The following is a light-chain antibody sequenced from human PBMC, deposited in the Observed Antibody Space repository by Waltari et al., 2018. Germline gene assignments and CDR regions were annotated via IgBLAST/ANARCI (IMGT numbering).Light chain of an antibody. V-gene: IGKV1-16*02. J-gene: IGKJ1*01. CDR2: AAS. CDR3: QQYNSYPRT. CDR1: QDLRDS. Sequence: DIQMTQSPSSLSASVGDRVTITCRASQDLRDSLNWYQQKPGKAPKLLLYAASSLQSGVPSKFSGSGSGTDFTLTISSLQPEDFATYYCQQYNSYPRTFGQGTKVEIK.